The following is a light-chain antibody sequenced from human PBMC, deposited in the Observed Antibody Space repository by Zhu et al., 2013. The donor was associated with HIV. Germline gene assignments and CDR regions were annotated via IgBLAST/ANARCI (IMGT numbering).Light chain of an antibody. CDR3: ESYTSSSTLGV. V-gene: IGLV1-51*01. Sequence: QSVLTQPPSVSAAPGQKVTISCSGSSSNIGNNYVSWYQQLPGTAPKLLIYDNNKRPSGIPDRFSGSKSGTSATLGITGLQTGDEADYYCESYTSSSTLGVFGGGTRLTVL. CDR1: SSNIGNNY. CDR2: DNN. J-gene: IGLJ3*02.